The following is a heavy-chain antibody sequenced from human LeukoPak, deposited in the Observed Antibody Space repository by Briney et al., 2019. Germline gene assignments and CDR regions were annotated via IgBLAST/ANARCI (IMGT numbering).Heavy chain of an antibody. CDR3: ARGGFDFWSGYPRYYYYYMDV. V-gene: IGHV3-20*04. Sequence: GGSLRLSCAASGFTFDDYGMSWVRQAPGKGLEWVSGINWNGGSTGYADSVKGRFTISRDNAKNSLYLQMNSLRAEDTALYYCARGGFDFWSGYPRYYYYYMDVWGKGTTVTVSS. CDR1: GFTFDDYG. CDR2: INWNGGST. D-gene: IGHD3-3*01. J-gene: IGHJ6*03.